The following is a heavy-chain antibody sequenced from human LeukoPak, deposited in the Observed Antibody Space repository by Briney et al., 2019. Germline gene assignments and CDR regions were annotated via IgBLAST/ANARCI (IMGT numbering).Heavy chain of an antibody. J-gene: IGHJ4*02. CDR2: INPNSGGT. CDR1: GYTFTGYY. CDR3: ARGAGIVASQMDY. D-gene: IGHD1-26*01. Sequence: ASVKVSCKASGYTFTGYYMHWVRQAPGQGLEWMGWINPNSGGTNYAQKFQGRVTMTRDTSISTAYMELSRLRSDDTAVYYCARGAGIVASQMDYWGQGTLVTVSS. V-gene: IGHV1-2*02.